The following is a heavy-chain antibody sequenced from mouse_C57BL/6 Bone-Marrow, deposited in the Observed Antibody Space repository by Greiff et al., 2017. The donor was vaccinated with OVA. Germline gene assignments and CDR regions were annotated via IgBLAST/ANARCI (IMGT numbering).Heavy chain of an antibody. CDR2: INPNNGGT. D-gene: IGHD2-14*01. Sequence: VQLQQSGPELVKPGASVKIPCKASGYTFTDYNMDWVKQSPGKSLEWIGDINPNNGGTIYNQKFKGKATLTVDKSSSTAYLELRSLTSEDTAVYYCARRGYDDPLWYFEVWGTGNTGTGSS. V-gene: IGHV1-18*01. J-gene: IGHJ1*03. CDR1: GYTFTDYN. CDR3: ARRGYDDPLWYFEV.